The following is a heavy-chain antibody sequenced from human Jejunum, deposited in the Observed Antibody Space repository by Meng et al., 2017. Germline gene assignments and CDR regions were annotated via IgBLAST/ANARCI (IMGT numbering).Heavy chain of an antibody. Sequence: QVDLVQSGAEVTKPGASVKVSCQAFGDTFGGYYVNWVRQAPGQGLEYMGRIMPDSGYSTYVQRFQDRVTMTTDTSISTVYMELSRLTSDDTAVYYCASHQRGFDVDTAPNWGQGTLVTVSS. CDR2: IMPDSGYS. J-gene: IGHJ4*02. CDR1: GDTFGGYY. CDR3: ASHQRGFDVDTAPN. D-gene: IGHD2-2*01. V-gene: IGHV1-2*06.